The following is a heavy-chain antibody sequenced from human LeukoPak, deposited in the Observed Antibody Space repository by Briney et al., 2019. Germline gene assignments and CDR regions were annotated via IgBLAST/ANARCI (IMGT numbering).Heavy chain of an antibody. D-gene: IGHD2-2*01. Sequence: PSETLSLTCTVSGGSISSYYWSWIRQPAGKGLEWIGRIYTSGSTNYNPSLKSRVTMSVDASKNQFSLKLSSVTAADTAVYYCARVSPLDVVVPAAIQVHWYFDLWGRGTLVTVSS. CDR3: ARVSPLDVVVPAAIQVHWYFDL. CDR1: GGSISSYY. V-gene: IGHV4-4*07. J-gene: IGHJ2*01. CDR2: IYTSGST.